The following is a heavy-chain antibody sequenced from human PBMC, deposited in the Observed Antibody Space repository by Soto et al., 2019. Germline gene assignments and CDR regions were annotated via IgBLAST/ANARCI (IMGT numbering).Heavy chain of an antibody. D-gene: IGHD1-26*01. Sequence: ASLKISCKRPGYNVSSYWRCSVRQKTGKGLEWMGIIYPGDSDTRYSPSFQGQVTISADKSISTAYLQWSSLKASDTAMYYCATTRGGSYNDPFDYWGQGTLVTVSS. V-gene: IGHV5-51*01. CDR2: IYPGDSDT. CDR1: GYNVSSYW. CDR3: ATTRGGSYNDPFDY. J-gene: IGHJ4*02.